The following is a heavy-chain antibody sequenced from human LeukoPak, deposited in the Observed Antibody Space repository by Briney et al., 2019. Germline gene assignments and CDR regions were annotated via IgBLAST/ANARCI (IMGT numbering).Heavy chain of an antibody. D-gene: IGHD3-22*01. CDR2: ISKDGSTS. Sequence: GGSLRLSCEASGFTFGNHWMHWVRHAPGKGLVWVSVISKDGSTSIYADSVRGRLTISSDNAKNTLYLQMNSLRVEDTSVYYCARDYYMGIVDQWGQGTRVTVSS. CDR3: ARDYYMGIVDQ. V-gene: IGHV3-74*01. CDR1: GFTFGNHW. J-gene: IGHJ5*02.